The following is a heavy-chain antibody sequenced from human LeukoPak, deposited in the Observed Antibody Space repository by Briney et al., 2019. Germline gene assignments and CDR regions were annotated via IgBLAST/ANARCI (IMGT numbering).Heavy chain of an antibody. CDR2: VYYSGST. V-gene: IGHV4-59*08. CDR3: ARHIRDGYNIFDY. D-gene: IGHD5-24*01. J-gene: IGHJ4*02. Sequence: SETLSLTCTVSGGSIRSYYWSWIRQPPGKGLECIWYVYYSGSTYYNPSLTSRVTISVDTSKNHFSLKLSSVTAADTAVYYCARHIRDGYNIFDYWGQGTLVTVSS. CDR1: GGSIRSYY.